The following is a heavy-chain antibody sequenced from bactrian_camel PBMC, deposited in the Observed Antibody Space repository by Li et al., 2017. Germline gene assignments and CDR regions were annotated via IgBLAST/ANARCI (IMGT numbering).Heavy chain of an antibody. CDR2: IDWHGGSK. V-gene: IGHV3S40*01. Sequence: VQLVESGGDSVQAGGSLRLSCATSGFTVSRHSVGWFRQAPGKGLEWVSGIDWHGGSKYYTEAVKGRFTISRDNAENRVYLEMNSLKPEDTAVYYCVRDTGGSWWEHWGQGTQVTVS. CDR1: GFTVSRHS. J-gene: IGHJ4*01. D-gene: IGHD5*01. CDR3: VRDTGGSWWEH.